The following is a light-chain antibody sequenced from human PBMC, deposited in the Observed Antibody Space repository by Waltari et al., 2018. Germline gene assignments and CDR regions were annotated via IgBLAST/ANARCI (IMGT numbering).Light chain of an antibody. CDR1: GGHSGYA. CDR2: LNNGGSH. Sequence: QVVLTQSPSASASLGAPVKLTCTLRGGHSGYAIPWHQQQPANGPRYLMTLNNGGSHTKGDGIPDRFSGSSSGAERYLTISSLQSEDEADYYCQTWGTGIRVFGGGTRLTVL. V-gene: IGLV4-69*01. J-gene: IGLJ3*02. CDR3: QTWGTGIRV.